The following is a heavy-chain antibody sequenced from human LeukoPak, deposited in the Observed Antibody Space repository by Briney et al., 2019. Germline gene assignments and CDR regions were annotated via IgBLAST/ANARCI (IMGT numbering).Heavy chain of an antibody. D-gene: IGHD2-15*01. CDR2: INANSGGT. J-gene: IGHJ3*02. V-gene: IGHV1-2*02. CDR1: GYTFTGYY. Sequence: ASVKVSCKASGYTFTGYYMHWVRQAPGQGLEWMGWINANSGGTNYAQKFQGRVTMTRDTSISTAYMELSRLRSDDTAVYYCAREGRGWAFDIWGQGTMVTVSS. CDR3: AREGRGWAFDI.